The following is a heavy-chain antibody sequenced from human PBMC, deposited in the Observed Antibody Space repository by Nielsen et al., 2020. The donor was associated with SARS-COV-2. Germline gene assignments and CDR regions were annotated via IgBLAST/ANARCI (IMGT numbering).Heavy chain of an antibody. Sequence: GGSLRLSCAASGFTFSDSTMHWVRQASGKGLEWIGRIRSKANTYATEYPASLKGRFIISRDDSKNTAYLLMNSLKIDDTAMYYCTRVNPTSGSWFDAFDIWGQGTPVTVSS. CDR2: IRSKANTYAT. D-gene: IGHD1-26*01. CDR1: GFTFSDST. V-gene: IGHV3-73*01. J-gene: IGHJ3*02. CDR3: TRVNPTSGSWFDAFDI.